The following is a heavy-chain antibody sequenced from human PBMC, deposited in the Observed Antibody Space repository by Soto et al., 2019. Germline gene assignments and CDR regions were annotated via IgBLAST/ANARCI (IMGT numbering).Heavy chain of an antibody. D-gene: IGHD2-21*01. CDR1: GFTFSSYA. CDR3: ANFVAPGW. Sequence: EVQLLESGGGLVQPGGSLRLSCAASGFTFSSYAMSWVRQAPGKGLEWVSDISGSGGSTYYADSVKGRFSISRDNTKNTLYLQMNSLRAEDTAVYYCANFVAPGWGGQGTLVTVSS. J-gene: IGHJ4*02. CDR2: ISGSGGST. V-gene: IGHV3-23*01.